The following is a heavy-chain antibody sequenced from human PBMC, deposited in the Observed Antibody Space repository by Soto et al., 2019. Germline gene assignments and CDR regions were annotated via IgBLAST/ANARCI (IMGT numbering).Heavy chain of an antibody. CDR2: IIPVFGAP. D-gene: IGHD6-13*01. CDR1: GGPFKAYA. J-gene: IGHJ3*02. CDR3: ATYRAAASGIHAFDI. V-gene: IGHV1-69*06. Sequence: QVQLVQSGAEVKKPGSSVKVSCKTSGGPFKAYAVSWVRQAPGQGLEWMGGIIPVFGAPTYAQDFQGRVNITADKSTSTAYMELSNLRFDDTAVYYCATYRAAASGIHAFDIWGQGTMVAGSS.